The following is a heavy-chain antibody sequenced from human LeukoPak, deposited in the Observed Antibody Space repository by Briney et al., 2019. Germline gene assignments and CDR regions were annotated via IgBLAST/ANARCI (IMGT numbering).Heavy chain of an antibody. CDR1: GFLFSSYW. D-gene: IGHD5-24*01. J-gene: IGHJ4*02. CDR3: AAQRRDGYKPLDY. V-gene: IGHV3-7*03. CDR2: IGPDGSDK. Sequence: GGSLRLSCTTSGFLFSSYWMSWVRQAPGKGLEWVANIGPDGSDKQYVDSMKGRFTISRDNSKNMLYLQMNSLRAEDTAVYYCAAQRRDGYKPLDYWGQGTLVTVSS.